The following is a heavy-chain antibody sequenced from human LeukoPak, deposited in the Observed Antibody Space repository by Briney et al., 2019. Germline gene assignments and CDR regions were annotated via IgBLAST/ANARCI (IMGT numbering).Heavy chain of an antibody. CDR3: ARDYGMDV. Sequence: SETLSLTCAVYGGSFSGYYWSWIRQPPGKGLEWIGEINHSGSTNYNPSLKSRVTISVDTSKNQFSLKLSSVTAADTAVYYCARDYGMDVWGQGTAVTVSS. J-gene: IGHJ6*02. CDR1: GGSFSGYY. V-gene: IGHV4-34*01. CDR2: INHSGST.